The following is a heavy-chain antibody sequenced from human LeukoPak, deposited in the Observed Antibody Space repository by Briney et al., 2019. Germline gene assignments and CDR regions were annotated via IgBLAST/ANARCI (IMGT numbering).Heavy chain of an antibody. Sequence: PGGSLRLSCAASGFTFDDYAMHWVRQAPGKGLEWVSGISWNSGSIGYADSVKGRFTISRDNAKNSLYLQMNSLRAEDTALYYCAKDSIPSNGVEGGFDYWGQGTLVTVSS. J-gene: IGHJ4*02. D-gene: IGHD1-26*01. CDR2: ISWNSGSI. V-gene: IGHV3-9*01. CDR3: AKDSIPSNGVEGGFDY. CDR1: GFTFDDYA.